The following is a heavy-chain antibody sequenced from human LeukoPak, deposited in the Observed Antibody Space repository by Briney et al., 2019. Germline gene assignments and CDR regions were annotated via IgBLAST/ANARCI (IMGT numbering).Heavy chain of an antibody. CDR2: ISAYNGNT. J-gene: IGHJ4*02. D-gene: IGHD5-24*01. V-gene: IGHV1-18*01. CDR1: GGTFSSYA. CDR3: ARGHRDGYNFEGSDY. Sequence: GASVKVSCKASGGTFSSYAISWVRQAPGQGLEWMGWISAYNGNTNYAQKLQGRVTMTTDTSTSTAYMELRSLRSDDTAVYYCARGHRDGYNFEGSDYWGQGTLVTVSS.